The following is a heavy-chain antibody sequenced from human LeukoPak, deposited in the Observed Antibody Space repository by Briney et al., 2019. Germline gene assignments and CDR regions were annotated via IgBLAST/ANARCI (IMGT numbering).Heavy chain of an antibody. V-gene: IGHV1-69*05. CDR2: IIPIFGTA. Sequence: SVKVSCKASGGTFSGYAISWVRQAPGQGLEWMGGIIPIFGTANYAQKFQGRVTITTDESTSTAYMELSSLRSEDTAVYYCASNRHCTNGVCYNEYYFDYWGQGTLVTVSS. CDR3: ASNRHCTNGVCYNEYYFDY. D-gene: IGHD2-8*01. J-gene: IGHJ4*02. CDR1: GGTFSGYA.